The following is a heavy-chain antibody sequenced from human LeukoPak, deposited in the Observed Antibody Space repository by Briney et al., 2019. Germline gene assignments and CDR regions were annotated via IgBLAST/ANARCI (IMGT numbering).Heavy chain of an antibody. CDR2: IYYSGST. V-gene: IGHV4-59*01. D-gene: IGHD6-19*01. CDR3: AREVAVAGFEDRYYYGMDV. CDR1: GGSISSYY. Sequence: PSETLSLTCTVSGGSISSYYWSWIRQPPGKGLEWIGYIYYSGSTNYNPSLKSRVTISVDTSKNQFSLKLSSVTAADTAVYCCAREVAVAGFEDRYYYGMDVWGQGTTVTVSS. J-gene: IGHJ6*02.